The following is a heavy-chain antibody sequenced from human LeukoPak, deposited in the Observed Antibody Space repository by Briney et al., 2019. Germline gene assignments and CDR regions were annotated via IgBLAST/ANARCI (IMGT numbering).Heavy chain of an antibody. CDR3: ARESGSPLDY. V-gene: IGHV3-7*01. Sequence: GGSLRLSCLASGFTFSHFWMSWVRQAPGKGLEWVANIKPDDTEKYYGNSVKGRFTILRDNAKNSVYLQMNSLRVEDTAVYYCARESGSPLDYWGQGTLVTVSS. CDR1: GFTFSHFW. D-gene: IGHD3-22*01. CDR2: IKPDDTEK. J-gene: IGHJ4*02.